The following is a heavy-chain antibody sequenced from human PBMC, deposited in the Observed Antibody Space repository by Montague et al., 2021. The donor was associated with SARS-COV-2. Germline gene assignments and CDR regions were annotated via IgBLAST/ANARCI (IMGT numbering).Heavy chain of an antibody. CDR1: GFTFGDYA. CDR3: AKDIVRIVGGYYYYYGMDV. J-gene: IGHJ6*02. CDR2: ISWNSGSI. D-gene: IGHD1-26*01. V-gene: IGHV3-9*01. Sequence: SLRLSCAASGFTFGDYAMHWVRQAPGKGLEWVSGISWNSGSIGYADSVEGRFTISRDNAKNSLYLQMNSLRAEDTALYYCAKDIVRIVGGYYYYYGMDVWGQGTTVTVSS.